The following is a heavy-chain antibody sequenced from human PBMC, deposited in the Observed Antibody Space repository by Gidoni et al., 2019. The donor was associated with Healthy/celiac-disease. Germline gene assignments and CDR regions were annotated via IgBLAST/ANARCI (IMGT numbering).Heavy chain of an antibody. D-gene: IGHD3-22*01. CDR2: IIPIFGTA. Sequence: QVQLVQSGAEVKKPGSSVKVSCKASGGPFSSYAIRWVRQAPGQGLEWMGGIIPIFGTANYAQKFQGRVTITADESTSTAYMELSSLRSEDTAVYYCARERGGDYYDSSGYGGIFDYWGQGTLVTVSS. J-gene: IGHJ4*02. V-gene: IGHV1-69*01. CDR1: GGPFSSYA. CDR3: ARERGGDYYDSSGYGGIFDY.